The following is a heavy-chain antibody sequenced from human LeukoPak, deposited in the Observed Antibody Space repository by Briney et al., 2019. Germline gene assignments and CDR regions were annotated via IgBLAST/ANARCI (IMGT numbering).Heavy chain of an antibody. CDR2: ISSSSNYI. CDR3: ARVVVSSSSGYFDY. J-gene: IGHJ4*02. D-gene: IGHD6-6*01. V-gene: IGHV3-21*01. Sequence: GESLRLSCAASGFTFSSHSMTWVRQAPGKGLEWVSSISSSSNYIYYADSVKGRFTISRDNSKNTLYVQMNSLRAEDTAVYYCARVVVSSSSGYFDYWGQGTLVTVSS. CDR1: GFTFSSHS.